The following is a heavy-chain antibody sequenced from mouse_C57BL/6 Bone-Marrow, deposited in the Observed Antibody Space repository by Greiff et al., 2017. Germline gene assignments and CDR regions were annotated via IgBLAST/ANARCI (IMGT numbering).Heavy chain of an antibody. D-gene: IGHD1-1*01. CDR1: GFNIKDDY. V-gene: IGHV14-4*01. Sequence: QLQQSGAELVRPGASVKLSCTASGFNIKDDYMHWVKQRPEQGLEWIGWIDPENGDTEYASKFQGKATITADTSSNTAYLQLSSLTSEDTAVYYCTTITTVVAPFDYWGQGTTLTVSS. CDR3: TTITTVVAPFDY. J-gene: IGHJ2*01. CDR2: IDPENGDT.